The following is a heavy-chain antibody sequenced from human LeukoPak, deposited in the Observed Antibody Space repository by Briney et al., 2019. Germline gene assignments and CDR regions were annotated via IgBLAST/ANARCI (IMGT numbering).Heavy chain of an antibody. CDR3: ARGTGTGWRFDF. CDR2: ISSSSSYI. Sequence: GGSLRLSCAASGFTFSSYSMNWVRQAPGKGLEWVSSISSSSSYIYYADSVKGRFTISRDNAKNSVYLQMNSLRDDDTAVYYCARGTGTGWRFDFWGQGTLVTVSS. CDR1: GFTFSSYS. J-gene: IGHJ4*02. D-gene: IGHD3/OR15-3a*01. V-gene: IGHV3-21*01.